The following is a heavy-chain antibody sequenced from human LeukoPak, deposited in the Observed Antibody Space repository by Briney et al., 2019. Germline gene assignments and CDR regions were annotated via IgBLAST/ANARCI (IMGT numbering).Heavy chain of an antibody. D-gene: IGHD1-14*01. CDR3: ARHTTYLANFDY. CDR1: GGSISSYY. J-gene: IGHJ4*02. Sequence: SETLSLTCTVSGGSISSYYWSWIRQPPGKGLEWIGDIYYSGSTNYNPSLKSRVTISVDTSKNQFSLKLSSVTAADTAVYYCARHTTYLANFDYWGQGTLVTVSS. CDR2: IYYSGST. V-gene: IGHV4-59*08.